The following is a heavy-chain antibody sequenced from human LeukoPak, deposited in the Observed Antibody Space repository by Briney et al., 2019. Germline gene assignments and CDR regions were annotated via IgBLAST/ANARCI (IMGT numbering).Heavy chain of an antibody. Sequence: SETLSLTCAVYGGSFSGYYWSWIRQPPGKGLEWIGEINHSGSTNYNPSLKSRVTISVDTSKNQFSLKLSSVTAADTAVYYCASGTEHCSGGSCSRYFDYWGEGTLVTVSS. CDR3: ASGTEHCSGGSCSRYFDY. D-gene: IGHD2-15*01. V-gene: IGHV4-34*01. J-gene: IGHJ4*02. CDR1: GGSFSGYY. CDR2: INHSGST.